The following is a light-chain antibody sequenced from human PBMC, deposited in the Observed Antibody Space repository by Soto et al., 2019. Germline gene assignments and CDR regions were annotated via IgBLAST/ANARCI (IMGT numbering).Light chain of an antibody. V-gene: IGLV2-14*03. J-gene: IGLJ2*01. Sequence: QSVLTQPASVSRSPGRSVTISCTGSSSDVGDFNDVSWYQHLPGRAPKLIIYDVTNRPSGISYRFSASKSGRTASLTISGLQAEDEADYYCSSYSSSITHVVFGGGTKLTVL. CDR2: DVT. CDR3: SSYSSSITHVV. CDR1: SSDVGDFND.